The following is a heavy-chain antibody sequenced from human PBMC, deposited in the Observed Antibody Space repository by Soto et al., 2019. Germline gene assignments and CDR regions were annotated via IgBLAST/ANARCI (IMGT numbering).Heavy chain of an antibody. V-gene: IGHV3-30*19. J-gene: IGHJ4*02. CDR2: ISYDGKKK. CDR3: AIAKRRCSGCNCHGMDN. Sequence: QVHLVESGGGVVQPGRSLRLSCTVSGFTFSDYGMHWVRRAPDKGLERVAVISYDGKKKYVTDSVKGRFSIARDNFSNTLTLQMNNLRPKATAVYYCAIAKRRCSGCNCHGMDNWGQVTLVTVS. D-gene: IGHD2-15*01. CDR1: GFTFSDYG.